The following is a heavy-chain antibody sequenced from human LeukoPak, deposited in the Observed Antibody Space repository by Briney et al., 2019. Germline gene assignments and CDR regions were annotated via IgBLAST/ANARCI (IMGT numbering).Heavy chain of an antibody. D-gene: IGHD2-21*01. Sequence: SETLSLTCTVSGGSISSYYWSWIRRPPGKGLEWIGYIYYSGSTNYNPSLKSRVTISVDTSKNQFSLKLSSVTAADTAVYYCARGVVIAPQTFDYWGQGTLVTVSS. CDR1: GGSISSYY. CDR2: IYYSGST. CDR3: ARGVVIAPQTFDY. V-gene: IGHV4-59*01. J-gene: IGHJ4*02.